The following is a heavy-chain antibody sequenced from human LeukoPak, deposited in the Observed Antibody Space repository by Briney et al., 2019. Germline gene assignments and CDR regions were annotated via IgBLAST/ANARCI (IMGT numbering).Heavy chain of an antibody. CDR1: GGSISSSSYY. CDR2: IYYSGST. V-gene: IGHV4-39*01. D-gene: IGHD6-6*01. CDR3: ARGIAARPNYFDY. Sequence: SETLSLTCTVSGGSISSSSYYWGWIRQPPGRGLEWIGSIYYSGSTYYNPSLKSRVTISVDTSKNQFSLKLSSVTAADTAVYYCARGIAARPNYFDYWGQGTLVTVSS. J-gene: IGHJ4*02.